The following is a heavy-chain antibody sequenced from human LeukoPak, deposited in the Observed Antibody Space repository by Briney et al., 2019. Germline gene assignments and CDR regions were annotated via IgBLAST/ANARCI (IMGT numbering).Heavy chain of an antibody. CDR2: IIPIFGTA. Sequence: ASVKVSCKASGGTFSSYAISWERQAPGQGLEWMGGIIPIFGTANYAQKLQGRVTITTDESTSTAYMELSSLRSEDTAVYYCARGSKGDCSSTSCNKYIRETYYYYYMDVWGKGTTVTVSS. CDR3: ARGSKGDCSSTSCNKYIRETYYYYYMDV. V-gene: IGHV1-69*05. J-gene: IGHJ6*03. D-gene: IGHD2-2*02. CDR1: GGTFSSYA.